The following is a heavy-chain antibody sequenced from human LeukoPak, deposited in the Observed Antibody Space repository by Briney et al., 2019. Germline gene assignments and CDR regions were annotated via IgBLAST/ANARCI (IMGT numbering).Heavy chain of an antibody. V-gene: IGHV3-7*01. CDR1: GFTFSSYW. Sequence: GGSLRLSCAASGFTFSSYWMTWVRQAPGKGLEWVANIKQDGGEQYNVDSVRGRFTISRDNAKNSLYLQMNSLRAEDTAIYYCARDSDAGFDYWGQGTLVTVSS. CDR2: IKQDGGEQ. CDR3: ARDSDAGFDY. J-gene: IGHJ4*02.